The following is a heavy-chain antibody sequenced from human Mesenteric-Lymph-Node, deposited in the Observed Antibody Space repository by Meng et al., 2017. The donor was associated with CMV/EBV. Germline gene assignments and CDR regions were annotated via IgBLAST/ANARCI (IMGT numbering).Heavy chain of an antibody. Sequence: GESLKISCAASGFTFSDYYMNWVRQAPGKGLEWVSSISSSSTIYYADSVKGRFTISRDNAKNSLYLQMNSLRAEDTAVYYCARAGGIYDSPDVWGQGTTVTVSS. CDR3: ARAGGIYDSPDV. V-gene: IGHV3-69-1*01. CDR1: GFTFSDYY. D-gene: IGHD3-3*01. J-gene: IGHJ6*02. CDR2: ISSSSTI.